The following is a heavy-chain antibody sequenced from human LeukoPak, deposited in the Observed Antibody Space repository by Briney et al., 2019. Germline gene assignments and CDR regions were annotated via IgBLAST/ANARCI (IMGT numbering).Heavy chain of an antibody. J-gene: IGHJ5*02. CDR1: GYTFTSYD. D-gene: IGHD1-14*01. CDR3: ARGGWRYPNLFDP. Sequence: ASVKVSCKASGYTFTSYDINWVRQATGQGLEWMGWMNPNSGNTGYAQKFQGRVTITRNTSISTAYMELSSLRSGDTAVYYCARGGWRYPNLFDPRGQGTLVTVSS. V-gene: IGHV1-8*03. CDR2: MNPNSGNT.